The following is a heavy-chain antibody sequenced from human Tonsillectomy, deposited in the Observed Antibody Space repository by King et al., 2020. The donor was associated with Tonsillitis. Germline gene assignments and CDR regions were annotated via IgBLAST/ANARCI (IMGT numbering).Heavy chain of an antibody. V-gene: IGHV3-74*02. CDR2: INSDGSST. J-gene: IGHJ6*03. Sequence: VQLVESGGGLVQPGGSLRLSCAASGFTFSSYWMHWVRQAPGKGLVWVSRINSDGSSTNYADSVKGRFTISRDNAKNTLYLQMNSLRAEDTAVYYCARGNYYYGSGSYYNHYYMDVWGKGPRSPSP. D-gene: IGHD3-10*01. CDR3: ARGNYYYGSGSYYNHYYMDV. CDR1: GFTFSSYW.